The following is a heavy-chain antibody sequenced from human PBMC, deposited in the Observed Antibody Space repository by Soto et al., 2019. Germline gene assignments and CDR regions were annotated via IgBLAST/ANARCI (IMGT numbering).Heavy chain of an antibody. CDR2: IKRESEGGTA. V-gene: IGHV3-15*01. D-gene: IGHD3-16*01. CDR1: RLTASNVW. CDR3: TVDMMRPS. J-gene: IGHJ4*02. Sequence: GGSLRLSCAASRLTASNVWMSWVRQAPGKGLEWVGLIKRESEGGTADFAAPVKGRFTISRDDSKNTLFLEMTSLKTEDTAVYYCTVDMMRPSWGQGTLVTVSS.